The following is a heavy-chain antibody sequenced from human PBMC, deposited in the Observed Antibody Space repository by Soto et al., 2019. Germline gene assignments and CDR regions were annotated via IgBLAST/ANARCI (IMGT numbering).Heavy chain of an antibody. Sequence: EVQLVESGGGLVQPGRSLRLSCAASGFTFDDYAMHWVRQAPGKGLEWVSGISWNSGSIGYADSVKGRFTISRDNAKNSLYLQMNSLRAEDTALYYCAKDIGVRWNYVFDYWGQGTLVTVSS. CDR3: AKDIGVRWNYVFDY. CDR2: ISWNSGSI. D-gene: IGHD1-7*01. CDR1: GFTFDDYA. J-gene: IGHJ4*02. V-gene: IGHV3-9*01.